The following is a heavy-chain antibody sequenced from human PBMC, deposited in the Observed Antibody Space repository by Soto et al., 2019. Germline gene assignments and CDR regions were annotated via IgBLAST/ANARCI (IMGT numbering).Heavy chain of an antibody. Sequence: PGGSLRLSCAASGFTFSDYFMTWIRQAPGKGLQWVSYISSSGSANYADSVKGRFTTSRDNAKNSLYLQMNNLRVEDTAVYYCARVWATTVVTSPYYCGPGTLVSVSS. CDR1: GFTFSDYF. J-gene: IGHJ4*02. D-gene: IGHD4-17*01. CDR3: ARVWATTVVTSPYY. V-gene: IGHV3-11*05. CDR2: ISSSGSA.